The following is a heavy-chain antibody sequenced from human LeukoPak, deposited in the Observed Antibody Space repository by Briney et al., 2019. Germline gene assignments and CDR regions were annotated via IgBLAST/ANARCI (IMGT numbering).Heavy chain of an antibody. D-gene: IGHD6-13*01. Sequence: ASVKVSCKASGYTFTGYYMHWVRQAPGQGLEWMGWINPNSGGTNYAQKFQGRVTMTRDTSISTAYMEVSRLRSDDTAVYYCARVAAPGQVDFDYWGQGTLVTVSS. CDR2: INPNSGGT. J-gene: IGHJ4*02. CDR3: ARVAAPGQVDFDY. V-gene: IGHV1-2*02. CDR1: GYTFTGYY.